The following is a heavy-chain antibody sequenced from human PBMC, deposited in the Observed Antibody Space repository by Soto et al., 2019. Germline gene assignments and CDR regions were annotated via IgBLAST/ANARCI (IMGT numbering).Heavy chain of an antibody. CDR1: GYTFTGYY. V-gene: IGHV1-2*04. Sequence: ASVKVSCKASGYTFTGYYMHWVRQAPGQGLEWMGWINPNSGGTNYAQKFQGWVTMTRDTSISTAYMELSRLRSDDTAVYYCARGTTVVTPGAFDIWGQGTMVTVPS. CDR2: INPNSGGT. CDR3: ARGTTVVTPGAFDI. J-gene: IGHJ3*02. D-gene: IGHD4-17*01.